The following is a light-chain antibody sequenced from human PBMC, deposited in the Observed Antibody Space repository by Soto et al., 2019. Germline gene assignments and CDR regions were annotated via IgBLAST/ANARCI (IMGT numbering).Light chain of an antibody. CDR1: SSNVGSYEL. V-gene: IGLV2-23*02. J-gene: IGLJ1*01. Sequence: QSVLTQPASVSGSPGQSITISCTGTSSNVGSYELVSWYQHHPGKAPKLMIFEVNKRPSGVSNRFSGSKSGNTASLTISGLKVEDEADYYCCSSGGSPTYVFGTGTKVTVL. CDR3: CSSGGSPTYV. CDR2: EVN.